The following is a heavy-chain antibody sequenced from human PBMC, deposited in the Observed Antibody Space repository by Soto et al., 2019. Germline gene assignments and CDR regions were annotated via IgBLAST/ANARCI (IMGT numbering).Heavy chain of an antibody. CDR1: GGSVSSGSYY. CDR2: IYYSGST. V-gene: IGHV4-61*01. D-gene: IGHD3-22*01. J-gene: IGHJ4*02. CDR3: AREGYYDSSGCFDY. Sequence: QVQLQESGPGLVKPSETLSLTCTVSGGSVSSGSYYWSWIRQPPGKGLEWIGYIYYSGSTNYNPSLKSRVTISVDTSKNQFSLKLSSVTAADTAVYYCAREGYYDSSGCFDYWGQGTLVTVSS.